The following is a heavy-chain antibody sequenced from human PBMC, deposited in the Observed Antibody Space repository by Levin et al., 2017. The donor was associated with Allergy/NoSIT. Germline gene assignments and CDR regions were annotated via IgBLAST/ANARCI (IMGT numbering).Heavy chain of an antibody. CDR1: GYSFTNYW. CDR2: IYPDDSDT. CDR3: ARQNWASGDY. J-gene: IGHJ4*02. D-gene: IGHD7-27*01. V-gene: IGHV5-51*01. Sequence: KVSCKASGYSFTNYWIGWVRQMPGKGLEWMGIIYPDDSDTRYNPSFQGQVTISADKSITTAYLQWSSLKASDTAMYYCARQNWASGDYWGQGTLVTVSS.